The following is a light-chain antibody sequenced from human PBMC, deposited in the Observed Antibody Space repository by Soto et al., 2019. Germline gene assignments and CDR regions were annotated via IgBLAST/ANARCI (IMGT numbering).Light chain of an antibody. V-gene: IGLV1-44*01. CDR3: AAWDDSLNGEVV. CDR2: STN. CDR1: SSNIGSNS. J-gene: IGLJ2*01. Sequence: QSVLTQPPSASGTPGQRVTISCSGSSSNIGSNSVNWYQQLPGTAPKLLIYSTNQRPSGVPDRFSGSKSDTSASLAISGLQPEDEADYYCAAWDDSLNGEVVFGGGTKVTVL.